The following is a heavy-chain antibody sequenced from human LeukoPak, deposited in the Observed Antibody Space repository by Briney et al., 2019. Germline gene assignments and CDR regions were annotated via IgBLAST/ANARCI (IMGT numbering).Heavy chain of an antibody. CDR1: GGSISSYY. Sequence: PSETLSLTCTVSGGSISSYYWSWIRQPPGKGLEWIGYIYYSGSTNYNPSLKRRVTISVDTSKNQFSLKLSSVTAADTAVYYCARGETNWNDNWFDPWGQGTLVTVSS. CDR2: IYYSGST. J-gene: IGHJ5*02. CDR3: ARGETNWNDNWFDP. D-gene: IGHD1-20*01. V-gene: IGHV4-59*01.